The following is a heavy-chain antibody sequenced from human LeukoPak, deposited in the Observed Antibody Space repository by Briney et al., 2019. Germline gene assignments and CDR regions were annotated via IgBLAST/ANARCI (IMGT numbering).Heavy chain of an antibody. J-gene: IGHJ2*01. CDR2: INPNSGGT. D-gene: IGHD3-9*01. CDR1: RYTFTGYY. V-gene: IGHV1-2*02. CDR3: ATALDWTVGKPFAL. Sequence: ASVKVSCKASRYTFTGYYMHWVRQAPGQGLEWMGWINPNSGGTNYAQKFQGRVTMTRDTSISTAYMELRSLRSDDTAVYFCATALDWTVGKPFALWGRGTLVIVSS.